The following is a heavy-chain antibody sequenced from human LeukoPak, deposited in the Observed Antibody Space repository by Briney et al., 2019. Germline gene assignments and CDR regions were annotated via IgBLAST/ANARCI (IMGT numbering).Heavy chain of an antibody. CDR3: TREQERDDY. CDR2: IIPIFGTA. J-gene: IGHJ4*02. CDR1: GYTFTSYD. D-gene: IGHD1-1*01. Sequence: AASVKVSCKASGYTFTSYDISWVRQAPGQGLEWMGGIIPIFGTANYAQKFQGRVTITADESTSTAYMELSSLRSEDTAVYYCTREQERDDYWGQGTLVTVSS. V-gene: IGHV1-69*13.